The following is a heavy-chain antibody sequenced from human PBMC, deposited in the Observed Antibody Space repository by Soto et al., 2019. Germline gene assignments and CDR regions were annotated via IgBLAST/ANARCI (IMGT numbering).Heavy chain of an antibody. D-gene: IGHD2-21*01. J-gene: IGHJ3*02. CDR1: GGSISSYY. CDR2: IYYSGST. Sequence: SETLSLTCTVSGGSISSYYWSWIRQPPGKGLEWIGYIYYSGSTNYNPSLKSRVTISVDTSKNQFSLKLSSVTAADTAVYYCARDLFNPMGAFDIWGQGTMVT. CDR3: ARDLFNPMGAFDI. V-gene: IGHV4-59*01.